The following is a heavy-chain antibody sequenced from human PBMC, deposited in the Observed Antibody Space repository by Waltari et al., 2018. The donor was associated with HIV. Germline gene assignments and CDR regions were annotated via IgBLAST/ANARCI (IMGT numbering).Heavy chain of an antibody. V-gene: IGHV1-69*01. CDR3: ARVPPSNYGSGTLLGMDV. J-gene: IGHJ6*02. CDR2: IIPIFGTA. D-gene: IGHD3-10*01. Sequence: QGQLVQSGAEVKKPGSSVKVSGKASGGTFSRYALRWVRHAPGQGLEWLGGIIPIFGTANYAQKFQGRVTITADESTSTAYMELSSLRSEDTAVYYCARVPPSNYGSGTLLGMDVWGQGTTVTVSS. CDR1: GGTFSRYA.